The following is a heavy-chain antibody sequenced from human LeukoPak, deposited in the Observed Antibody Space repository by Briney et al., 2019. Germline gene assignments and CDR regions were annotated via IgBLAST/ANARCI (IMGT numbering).Heavy chain of an antibody. CDR3: ARDRVQLWSRWFDP. CDR2: IIPILGIA. J-gene: IGHJ5*02. V-gene: IGHV1-69*04. CDR1: GYTFTGYY. D-gene: IGHD5-18*01. Sequence: SVKVSCKASGYTFTGYYMHWVRQAPGQGLEWMGRIIPILGIANYAQKFQGRVTITADKSTSTAYMELSSLRSEDTAVYYCARDRVQLWSRWFDPWGQGTLVTVSS.